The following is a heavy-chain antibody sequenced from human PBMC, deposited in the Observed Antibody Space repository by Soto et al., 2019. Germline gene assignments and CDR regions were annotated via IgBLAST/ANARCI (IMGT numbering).Heavy chain of an antibody. CDR1: GGTFSSYA. D-gene: IGHD5-12*01. Sequence: SVKVSCKASGGTFSSYAISWVRQAPGQGLEWMGGIIPTFGTANYAQKFQGRVTITADESTSTAYMELSSLRSEDTAVYYCARARGYSGYDFYYGMDVCGQRTTLTVSS. V-gene: IGHV1-69*13. J-gene: IGHJ6*02. CDR2: IIPTFGTA. CDR3: ARARGYSGYDFYYGMDV.